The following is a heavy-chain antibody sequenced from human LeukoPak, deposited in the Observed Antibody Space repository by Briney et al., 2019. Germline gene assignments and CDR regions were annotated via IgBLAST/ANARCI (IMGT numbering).Heavy chain of an antibody. CDR3: AGGTSAAGIDY. CDR1: GYTFTSYG. CDR2: ISAYNGNT. J-gene: IGHJ4*02. D-gene: IGHD6-13*01. Sequence: EASVTVSCTSSGYTFTSYGISWVRQAPGQGLEWMGWISAYNGNTNYAQKLQGRVTMTTDTSTSTAYMELRSLRSDDTAVYYCAGGTSAAGIDYWGQGTLVTVSS. V-gene: IGHV1-18*01.